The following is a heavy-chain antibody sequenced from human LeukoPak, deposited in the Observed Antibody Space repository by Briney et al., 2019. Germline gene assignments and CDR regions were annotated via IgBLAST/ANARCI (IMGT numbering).Heavy chain of an antibody. CDR3: ARTPYYYGSGSSYYFDN. CDR1: GFALSTSGMR. CDR2: IDWDDDK. Sequence: SGPTLVNPTQTLTLTCTFSGFALSTSGMRVSWIRQPPGKALEWLARIDWDDDKFYRTSLKTRLTISKDTSKNQVVLTMTNMEPVDTATYYCARTPYYYGSGSSYYFDNWGQGTLVTVSS. V-gene: IGHV2-70*04. J-gene: IGHJ4*02. D-gene: IGHD3-10*01.